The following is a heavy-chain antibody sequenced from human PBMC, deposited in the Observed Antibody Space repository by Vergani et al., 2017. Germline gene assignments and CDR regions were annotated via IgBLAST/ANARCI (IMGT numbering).Heavy chain of an antibody. CDR1: GFSLNTRGVS. J-gene: IGHJ6*03. Sequence: QITLKESGPTLVKPTQTLTLTCTFSGFSLNTRGVSVAWIRQPPGKALDWLALIYWNDDQHYSPSLNNRVTITKDTSKNQVVLTMTNMDYVDTGTYYCVYRKTEWGTTGCFYPFYDYYYMDVWGKGTTVTVSS. CDR3: VYRKTEWGTTGCFYPFYDYYYMDV. V-gene: IGHV2-5*04. D-gene: IGHD1-7*01. CDR2: IYWNDDQ.